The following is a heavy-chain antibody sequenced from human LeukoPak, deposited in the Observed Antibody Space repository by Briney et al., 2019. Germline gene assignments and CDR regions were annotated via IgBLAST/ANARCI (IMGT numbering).Heavy chain of an antibody. Sequence: GGSLRLSCAASGFTLNTNDMNWVRQAPGKGLEWVSLMYPGGSVYYTDSVKGRFTVSRDISKNTMFLQMNTLRPDDTALYDCVRQGPGDNCRWGQGTLVTVSP. J-gene: IGHJ4*01. CDR3: VRQGPGDNCR. V-gene: IGHV3-66*02. CDR1: GFTLNTND. D-gene: IGHD4-23*01. CDR2: MYPGGSV.